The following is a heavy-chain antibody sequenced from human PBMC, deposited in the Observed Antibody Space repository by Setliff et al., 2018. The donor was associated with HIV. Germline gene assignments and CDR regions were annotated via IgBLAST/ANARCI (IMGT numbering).Heavy chain of an antibody. CDR2: VWHDGSRE. CDR3: ASPLIMTTVTKDY. Sequence: GGSLRLSCAASGFDFSYFGIDWVRQAPGKGLEWVAVVWHDGSREYYADSVKGRFTVSRDNSKNMVYLQMNSLRVEDTAVYYCASPLIMTTVTKDYWGQGTLVTVSS. V-gene: IGHV3-33*01. J-gene: IGHJ4*02. CDR1: GFDFSYFG. D-gene: IGHD4-17*01.